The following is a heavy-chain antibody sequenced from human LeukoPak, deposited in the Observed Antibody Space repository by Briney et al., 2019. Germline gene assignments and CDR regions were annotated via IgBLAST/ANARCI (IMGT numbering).Heavy chain of an antibody. CDR1: GYSFTSYW. V-gene: IGHV5-51*01. Sequence: GESLKISXKGSGYSFTSYWIGWVRQMPGKGLEWMGIIYPGDSDIRYSPSFQGQVTISADKSISTAYLQWSSLKASDTAMYYCARQFVVVPAAIDQNWFDPWGQGTLVTVSS. CDR3: ARQFVVVPAAIDQNWFDP. CDR2: IYPGDSDI. D-gene: IGHD2-2*02. J-gene: IGHJ5*02.